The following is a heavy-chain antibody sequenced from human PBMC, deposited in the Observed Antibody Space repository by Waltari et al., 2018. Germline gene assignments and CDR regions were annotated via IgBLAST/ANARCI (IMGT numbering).Heavy chain of an antibody. Sequence: EVKLLESGGGLVQPGGSLRLYCTASGFTFNNYAIWVRQAPGKGLEWVAAISGGGDITKYADSVKGRFTISRDNSQNTLYLQMNSLRAEDTAVYYCARRYCRGGSCYQWFDYWGQGTLVTVSS. J-gene: IGHJ4*02. CDR2: ISGGGDIT. D-gene: IGHD2-15*01. CDR3: ARRYCRGGSCYQWFDY. CDR1: GFTFNNYA. V-gene: IGHV3-23*01.